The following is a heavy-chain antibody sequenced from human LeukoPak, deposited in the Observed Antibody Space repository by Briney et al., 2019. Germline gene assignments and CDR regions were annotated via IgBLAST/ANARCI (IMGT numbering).Heavy chain of an antibody. CDR1: GDSVSSNIAA. CDR2: IYQRSKWYN. Sequence: SQTLSLSCAISGDSVSSNIAAWNWIRQSPSRGLEWLGRIYQRSKWYNDYAESVRSRITITPDTSKNQFSLHLNPVTPEDTAVYYCARQMGAYDIWGQGTKVAVSS. D-gene: IGHD2-8*01. CDR3: ARQMGAYDI. V-gene: IGHV6-1*01. J-gene: IGHJ3*02.